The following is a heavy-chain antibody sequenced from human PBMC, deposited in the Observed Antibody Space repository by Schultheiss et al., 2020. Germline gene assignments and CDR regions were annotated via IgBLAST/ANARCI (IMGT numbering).Heavy chain of an antibody. Sequence: GGSLRLSCAASGFTFDDYAMHWVRQAPGKGLEWVSGISWNSGSIGYADSVKGRFTISRDNAKNSLYLQMNSLRAEDTAVYYCAKDRRQQLVLYYFDYWGQGTLVTVSS. CDR2: ISWNSGSI. V-gene: IGHV3-9*01. J-gene: IGHJ4*02. CDR1: GFTFDDYA. CDR3: AKDRRQQLVLYYFDY. D-gene: IGHD6-13*01.